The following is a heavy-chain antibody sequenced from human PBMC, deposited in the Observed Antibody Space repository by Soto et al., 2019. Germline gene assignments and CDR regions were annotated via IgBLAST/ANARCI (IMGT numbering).Heavy chain of an antibody. J-gene: IGHJ6*03. CDR1: GFTFSSYA. Sequence: EVQLLESGGGLVQPGGSLRLSCAASGFTFSSYAMSWVRQAPGKGLEWVSAISGSGGSTYYADSVKGRFTISRDNSKNTMYLQMNRLRAEDTAVYYCAKNPGISYYYYYMDVWGKGTTVTVSS. CDR3: AKNPGISYYYYYMDV. D-gene: IGHD1-20*01. V-gene: IGHV3-23*01. CDR2: ISGSGGST.